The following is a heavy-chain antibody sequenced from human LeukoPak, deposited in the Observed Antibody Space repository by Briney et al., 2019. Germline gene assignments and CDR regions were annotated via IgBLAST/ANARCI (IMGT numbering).Heavy chain of an antibody. D-gene: IGHD3-10*01. Sequence: SQTLSLTCSVSGDSITSDGFHWSWIRQHPQTGLEWIGHIYPSGDNYYNPSLKSRASISLDTYKNQFSLRLTSVTVADTAVYFCARGRPYYYGSGSYSALDSWGQGTMITVSS. V-gene: IGHV4-31*03. J-gene: IGHJ4*02. CDR3: ARGRPYYYGSGSYSALDS. CDR2: IYPSGDN. CDR1: GDSITSDGFH.